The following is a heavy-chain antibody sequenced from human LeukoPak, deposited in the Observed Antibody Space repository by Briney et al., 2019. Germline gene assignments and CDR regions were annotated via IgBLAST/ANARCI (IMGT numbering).Heavy chain of an antibody. V-gene: IGHV3-30*04. CDR3: AKALPNAQSDYYDSSGYYFENY. CDR2: ISYDGSNK. J-gene: IGHJ4*02. CDR1: RFTFTTSS. Sequence: GGSLRLSCAASRFTFTTSSMHWVRQAPGKGLEWVAVISYDGSNKYYADSVKGRFTISRDNSKNTLYLQMNSLRAEDTAVYYCAKALPNAQSDYYDSSGYYFENYWGQGTLVIVSS. D-gene: IGHD3-22*01.